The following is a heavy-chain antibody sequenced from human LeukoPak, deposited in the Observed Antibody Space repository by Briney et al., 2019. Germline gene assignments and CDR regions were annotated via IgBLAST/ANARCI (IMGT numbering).Heavy chain of an antibody. CDR1: GYTFTGYY. CDR2: INPNSGGT. D-gene: IGHD3-3*01. CDR3: AREVFWSGPGYYYYGMDV. V-gene: IGHV1-2*02. Sequence: ASVKVSCKASGYTFTGYYMHWVRQAPGQGLEWMGWINPNSGGTNYAQKFQGRVTMTRDTSISTAYMELNRLRSDDTAVYYCAREVFWSGPGYYYYGMDVWGQGTTVTVSS. J-gene: IGHJ6*02.